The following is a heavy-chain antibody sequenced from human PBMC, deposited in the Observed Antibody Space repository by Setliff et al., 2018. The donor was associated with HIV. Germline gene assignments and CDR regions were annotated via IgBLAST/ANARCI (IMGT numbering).Heavy chain of an antibody. CDR3: ARDFGGYCSSTNCPGLFDP. V-gene: IGHV4-61*01. J-gene: IGHJ5*02. D-gene: IGHD2-2*01. CDR2: IYYSGST. CDR1: GYSISSGYY. Sequence: PSETLSLTCAVSGYSISSGYYWSWIRQPPGKGLEWIGYIYYSGSTNYNPSLKSRVTISVDTSKNQFSLKLSSVTAADTAVYYCARDFGGYCSSTNCPGLFDPWGQGTLVTVSS.